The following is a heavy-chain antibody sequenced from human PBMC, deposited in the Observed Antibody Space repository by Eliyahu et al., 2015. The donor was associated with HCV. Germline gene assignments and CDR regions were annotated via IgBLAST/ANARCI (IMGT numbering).Heavy chain of an antibody. D-gene: IGHD3-3*01. CDR2: IKQDGSEK. CDR3: TRSFQFLATNYFFGS. J-gene: IGHJ4*02. V-gene: IGHV3-7*03. CDR1: GFTFSSYW. Sequence: EVQLVESGGGLVQPGGSLRLSCAASGFTFSSYWMSWVRQAPGKGQKWVANIKQDGSEKFYVDSVKGRFTISRDNTKNSLYLQMNSLRDEDTAVYYCTRSFQFLATNYFFGSWGQGTLVTVSS.